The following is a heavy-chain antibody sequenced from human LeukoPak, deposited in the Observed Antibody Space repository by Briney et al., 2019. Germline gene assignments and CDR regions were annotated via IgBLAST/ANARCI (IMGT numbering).Heavy chain of an antibody. Sequence: PSETLSLTCAVYGGSFSGYYWSWIRQPPGKGLEWIGEINHSGSTNYNPSLKSRVTISVDTSKSQFSLKLSSVTAADTAVYYCARDGSGRSNGGDAFDIWGQGTMVTVSS. CDR2: INHSGST. D-gene: IGHD3-10*01. CDR3: ARDGSGRSNGGDAFDI. J-gene: IGHJ3*02. V-gene: IGHV4-34*01. CDR1: GGSFSGYY.